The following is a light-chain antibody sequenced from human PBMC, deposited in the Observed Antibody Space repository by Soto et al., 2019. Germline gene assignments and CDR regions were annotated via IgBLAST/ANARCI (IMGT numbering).Light chain of an antibody. CDR3: QHYGSSRT. CDR2: GAS. J-gene: IGKJ1*01. CDR1: QSVSSSY. V-gene: IGKV3-20*01. Sequence: EIMLTQSPGTLSLSPGERATLSCRASQSVSSSYLAWYQQKPGQAPRLLIYGASSRATGIPDRFSGSGSGTDFTLTISRLEPEDFAVYYCQHYGSSRTFGQGTKVDI.